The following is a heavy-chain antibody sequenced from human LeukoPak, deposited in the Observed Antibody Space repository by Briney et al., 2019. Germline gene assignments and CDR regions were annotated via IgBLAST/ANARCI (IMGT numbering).Heavy chain of an antibody. J-gene: IGHJ3*02. V-gene: IGHV3-74*01. CDR1: GFTFSSYW. CDR2: INSDGSGT. D-gene: IGHD1-26*01. CDR3: ARGGSPPEALGDTFDI. Sequence: GGSLRLSCAASGFTFSSYWMHWVRRAPGKGLVWVSRINSDGSGTSYADSVKGRFTTSRDNAKNTLYLQMNSLRAEDTAVYYCARGGSPPEALGDTFDIWGQGTMVTVSS.